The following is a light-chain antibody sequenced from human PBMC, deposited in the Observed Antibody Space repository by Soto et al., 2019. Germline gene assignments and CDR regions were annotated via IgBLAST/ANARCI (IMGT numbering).Light chain of an antibody. CDR3: SSYTNINTRACV. V-gene: IGLV2-14*01. Sequence: QSALAQPGSVSGSPGQTITIYCTGTSSDVGGYNYVSWYQQHPGKAPKLMIYEVSNRPSGVSNRFSGSKSGNTASLTISGLQAEDEAEYYCSSYTNINTRACVFGTGTKVTVL. CDR2: EVS. J-gene: IGLJ1*01. CDR1: SSDVGGYNY.